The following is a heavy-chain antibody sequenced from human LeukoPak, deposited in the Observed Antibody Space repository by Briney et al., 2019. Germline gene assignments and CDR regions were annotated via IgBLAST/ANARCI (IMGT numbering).Heavy chain of an antibody. CDR2: IYSGGGT. CDR1: GFTVSRNY. CDR3: ARPLWPGGWFDP. Sequence: PGGSLRLSCAASGFTVSRNYMSWVRQAPGKGLEWVSVIYSGGGTYYADSVKGRFTISRDSSKNTLYLQMNSLRAEDTAVYYCARPLWPGGWFDPWGQGTLVTVSS. D-gene: IGHD3-10*01. V-gene: IGHV3-53*01. J-gene: IGHJ5*02.